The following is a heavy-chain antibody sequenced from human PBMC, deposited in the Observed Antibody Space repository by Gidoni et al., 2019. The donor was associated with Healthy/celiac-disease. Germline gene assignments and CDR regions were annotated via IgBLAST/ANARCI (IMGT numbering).Heavy chain of an antibody. CDR1: GFTFSSYG. CDR3: ARSRLRWLGTVDY. J-gene: IGHJ4*02. V-gene: IGHV3-33*01. Sequence: GFTFSSYGMHWVRQAPGKGLEWVAVIWYDGSNKYYADSVKGRFTISRDNSKNTLYLQMNSLRAEDTAVYYCARSRLRWLGTVDYWGQGTLVTVSS. CDR2: IWYDGSNK. D-gene: IGHD4-17*01.